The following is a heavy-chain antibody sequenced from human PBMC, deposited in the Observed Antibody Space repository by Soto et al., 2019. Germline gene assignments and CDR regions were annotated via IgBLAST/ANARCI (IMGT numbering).Heavy chain of an antibody. Sequence: GSLRLSCAASGFTFRNYAIDWVRQAPGKGLEWVSAISNSFSDGNTHYADSVKGRFTISRDNDKNTVFLEMNNLRAEDTAVYFCAKVFSPEGGNYFDYWGQGTLVTVSS. CDR2: ISNSFSDGNT. V-gene: IGHV3-23*01. CDR1: GFTFRNYA. CDR3: AKVFSPEGGNYFDY. J-gene: IGHJ4*02.